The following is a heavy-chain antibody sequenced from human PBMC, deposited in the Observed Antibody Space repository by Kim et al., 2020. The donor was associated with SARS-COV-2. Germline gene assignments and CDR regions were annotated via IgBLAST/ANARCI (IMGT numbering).Heavy chain of an antibody. J-gene: IGHJ4*02. D-gene: IGHD3-22*01. CDR2: ISYDGSNK. CDR3: ARGGDHISAVGGYFDY. CDR1: GFTFSSYG. Sequence: GGSLRLSCAASGFTFSSYGMHWVRQAPGKGLEWVAVISYDGSNKYYADSVKGRFTISRDNSKNTLYLQMNSLRAEDTAVYYCARGGDHISAVGGYFDYWGQGTLVTVSS. V-gene: IGHV3-33*05.